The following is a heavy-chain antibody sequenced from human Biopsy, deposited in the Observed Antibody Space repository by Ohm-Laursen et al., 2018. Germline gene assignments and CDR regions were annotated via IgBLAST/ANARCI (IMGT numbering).Heavy chain of an antibody. D-gene: IGHD3-22*01. V-gene: IGHV1-69*04. CDR1: GDTFKNYA. CDR3: ARGGKYYDSSGFYHVSLDY. Sequence: SVKVSCKASGDTFKNYALTWVRQAPGQGLEWMGRIIPFLDLADNAHQFQGRVTITADKSTSTAYMEVTNLRPEDTAMYYCARGGKYYDSSGFYHVSLDYWGQGSLVIVSS. CDR2: IIPFLDLA. J-gene: IGHJ4*02.